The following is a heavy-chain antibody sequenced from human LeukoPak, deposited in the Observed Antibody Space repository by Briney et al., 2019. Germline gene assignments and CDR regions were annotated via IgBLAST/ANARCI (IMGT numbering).Heavy chain of an antibody. CDR3: ASDPYSSSWTHTHYFDY. J-gene: IGHJ4*02. CDR2: INHSGST. V-gene: IGHV4-34*01. CDR1: GGSFSGYY. D-gene: IGHD6-13*01. Sequence: SETLSLTCAVYGGSFSGYYWSWIRQPPGKGLEWIGEINHSGSTNYNPSLKSRVTISVDTSKNQFSLKLSSVTAADTAVYYCASDPYSSSWTHTHYFDYWGQGTLVTVSS.